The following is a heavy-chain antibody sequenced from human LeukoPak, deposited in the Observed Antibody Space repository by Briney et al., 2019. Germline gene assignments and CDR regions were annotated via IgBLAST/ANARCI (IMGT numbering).Heavy chain of an antibody. Sequence: PGGSLRLSCATSGFTFSSYWMSWVRQAPGKGLEWVANIKKDGSEKYYVDSVKGRFTISRDNAKNSLYLQMNSLRAEDTAVYYCARVRGSYYYDAFDIWGQGTMVTVSS. D-gene: IGHD1-26*01. CDR3: ARVRGSYYYDAFDI. V-gene: IGHV3-7*01. CDR2: IKKDGSEK. CDR1: GFTFSSYW. J-gene: IGHJ3*02.